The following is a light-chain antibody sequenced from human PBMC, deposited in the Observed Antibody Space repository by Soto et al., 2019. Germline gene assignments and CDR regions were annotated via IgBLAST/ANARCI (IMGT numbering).Light chain of an antibody. CDR3: QYYGSSPPTT. CDR2: GVS. V-gene: IGKV3-20*01. Sequence: EFVLTQSPGTLSLSPGERAILSCRASQSVTSTYIAWYQQKPGQAPRLLIYGVSSRATGIPDRFSGSGSGTDFTLTISRLEAEDFAVYYCQYYGSSPPTTFGQGTKLEIK. CDR1: QSVTSTY. J-gene: IGKJ2*01.